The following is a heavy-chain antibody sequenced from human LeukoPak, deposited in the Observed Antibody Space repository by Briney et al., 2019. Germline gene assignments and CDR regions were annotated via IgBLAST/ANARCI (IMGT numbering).Heavy chain of an antibody. Sequence: SETLSLTCAIYGGPLSGYSWSWLRQPPGKGLEWLGEINDRGSTTYNPSLQSRPSMSLDTSRNQFSLTLGSVTAADTAVYFCARSGRYQIYWGQGTLVTVSS. CDR2: INDRGST. CDR1: GGPLSGYS. D-gene: IGHD3-10*01. V-gene: IGHV4-34*01. CDR3: ARSGRYQIY. J-gene: IGHJ4*02.